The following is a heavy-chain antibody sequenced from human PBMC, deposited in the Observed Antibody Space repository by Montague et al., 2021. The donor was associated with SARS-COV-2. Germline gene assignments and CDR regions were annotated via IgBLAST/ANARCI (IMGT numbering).Heavy chain of an antibody. Sequence: TLSLTCTVSGGSISDGGYSWTWIRQHPGKGLEWIGYVYYSGSTSYNPSLKSRITISVDTSKNQFSLKLSSVTAADTAVYYCAREGGRIQLWLRGDDAFNIWGQGTLVTVSS. CDR3: AREGGRIQLWLRGDDAFNI. D-gene: IGHD5-18*01. CDR1: GGSISDGGYS. J-gene: IGHJ3*02. CDR2: VYYSGST. V-gene: IGHV4-31*03.